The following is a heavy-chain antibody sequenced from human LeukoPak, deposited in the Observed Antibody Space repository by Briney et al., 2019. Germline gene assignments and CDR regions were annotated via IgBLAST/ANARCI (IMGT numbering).Heavy chain of an antibody. D-gene: IGHD2-2*01. CDR2: INHSGST. CDR3: ARALQDIVVVPAAIGWFDP. Sequence: SETLSLTCAVYGGSFSGYYWSWIRQPPGKGLEWIGEINHSGSTNYNPSLKSRVTISVDTSKNQFSLKLSSVTAADTAVYYCARALQDIVVVPAAIGWFDPWGQETLVTVSS. CDR1: GGSFSGYY. V-gene: IGHV4-34*01. J-gene: IGHJ5*02.